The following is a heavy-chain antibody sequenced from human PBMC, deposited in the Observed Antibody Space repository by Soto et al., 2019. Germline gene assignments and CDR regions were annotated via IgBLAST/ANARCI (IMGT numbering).Heavy chain of an antibody. CDR1: GFTFSSYA. Sequence: DVPLLESGGGLVQPEGSLRLSCAASGFTFSSYAMGWVRQGPGKGLEWVAVVSIGGSTHYADSVRGRFTISRATSKNTLSLQMNSLTAEDTAVYFCAKRRGAGGHFDYWGQGALVTVSS. CDR2: VSIGGST. V-gene: IGHV3-23*01. CDR3: AKRRGAGGHFDY. J-gene: IGHJ4*02. D-gene: IGHD2-15*01.